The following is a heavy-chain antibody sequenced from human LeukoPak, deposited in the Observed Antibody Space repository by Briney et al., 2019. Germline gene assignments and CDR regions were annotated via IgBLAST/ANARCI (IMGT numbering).Heavy chain of an antibody. CDR3: ARPLDTTLFNPFDI. CDR1: GGSISSSSYS. J-gene: IGHJ3*02. CDR2: IYYSGST. Sequence: SETLSLTRTVSGGSISSSSYSWGWIRQPPGKGLEWIGSIYYSGSTYYNPSLKSRVTISEDTSKNQFSLRLSSVTAADTAVYYCARPLDTTLFNPFDIWGQGTMVTVSS. V-gene: IGHV4-39*01. D-gene: IGHD5-18*01.